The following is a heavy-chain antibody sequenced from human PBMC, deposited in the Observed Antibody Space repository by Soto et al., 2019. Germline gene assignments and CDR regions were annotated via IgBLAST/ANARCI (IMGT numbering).Heavy chain of an antibody. CDR2: FDPEDGET. Sequence: GASVKVSCKVSGYTLTELSMHWVRQAPGKGLEWMGGFDPEDGETIYAQKFQGRVTMTEDTSTDTAYMELSSLRSEDTAVYYCATVPIVVVPAAPSGVPDDYSNNNYFDYWGQGTLVTVSS. CDR3: ATVPIVVVPAAPSGVPDDYSNNNYFDY. V-gene: IGHV1-24*01. J-gene: IGHJ4*02. CDR1: GYTLTELS. D-gene: IGHD2-2*01.